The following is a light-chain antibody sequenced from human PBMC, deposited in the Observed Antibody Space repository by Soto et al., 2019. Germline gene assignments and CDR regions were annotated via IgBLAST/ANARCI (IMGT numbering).Light chain of an antibody. J-gene: IGKJ1*01. Sequence: EIVLTQSPGTLSLSPGERATLSCRASQSVSSNYVAWYRRKPGQAPRLLIYGASNRATDIPGRFSGSGSGTDFTLTITTLEPEEFAVYYCELYGSSPSTFGPGTRVEI. CDR2: GAS. CDR1: QSVSSNY. V-gene: IGKV3-20*01. CDR3: ELYGSSPST.